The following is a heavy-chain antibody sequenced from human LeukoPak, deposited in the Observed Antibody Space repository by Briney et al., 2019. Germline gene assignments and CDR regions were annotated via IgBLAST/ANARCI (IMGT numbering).Heavy chain of an antibody. CDR1: GFTFSSYG. V-gene: IGHV3-30*03. CDR3: ARDSTRIAARWDYYYMDV. J-gene: IGHJ6*03. D-gene: IGHD6-6*01. CDR2: ISYDGSNK. Sequence: GGSLRLSCAASGFTFSSYGMHWVRQAPGKGLEWVAVISYDGSNKYYADSVKGRFTISRDNSKNTLYLQMNSLRAEDTAVYYCARDSTRIAARWDYYYMDVWGKGTTVTVSS.